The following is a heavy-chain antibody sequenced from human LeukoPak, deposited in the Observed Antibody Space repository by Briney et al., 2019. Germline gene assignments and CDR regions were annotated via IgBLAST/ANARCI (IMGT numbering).Heavy chain of an antibody. Sequence: PGGSLRLSCAASGFTVSSNYMSWVRQAPGKGLEWVSVIYSGGSTYYADSVKGRFTISRDNSKNTLYLQMNSLRAEDTAVYYCAKEDAGTELFDYWGQGTLVTVSS. CDR1: GFTVSSNY. D-gene: IGHD6-13*01. CDR2: IYSGGST. V-gene: IGHV3-53*05. CDR3: AKEDAGTELFDY. J-gene: IGHJ4*02.